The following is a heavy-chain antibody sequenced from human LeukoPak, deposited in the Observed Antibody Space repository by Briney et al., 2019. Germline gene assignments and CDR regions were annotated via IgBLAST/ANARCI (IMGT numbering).Heavy chain of an antibody. CDR3: AREGGYCSSTSCWKWFDP. D-gene: IGHD2-2*01. CDR1: GFTFSSYW. CDR2: INSDGSST. V-gene: IGHV3-74*01. Sequence: GSLRLSCAASGFTFSSYWMHWVRQAPGKGLVWVSRINSDGSSTSHADSVKGRFTISRDNAKNTLYLQMNSLRAEDTAVYYCAREGGYCSSTSCWKWFDPGGQGTLVTVSS. J-gene: IGHJ5*02.